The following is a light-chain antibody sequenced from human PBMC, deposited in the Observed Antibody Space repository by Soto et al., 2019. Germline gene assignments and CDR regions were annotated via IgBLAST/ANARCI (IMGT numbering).Light chain of an antibody. CDR2: GAS. CDR3: QQYDIWPRT. Sequence: EIVMTQSPATLSVSPGERATLSCRASQSIRSNLAWHQQKPGQAPRLLIYGASTRATSISARFSGSGSGTEFTLTISSLQSEDFAVYYCQQYDIWPRTFGQGTKLEIK. J-gene: IGKJ2*01. CDR1: QSIRSN. V-gene: IGKV3-15*01.